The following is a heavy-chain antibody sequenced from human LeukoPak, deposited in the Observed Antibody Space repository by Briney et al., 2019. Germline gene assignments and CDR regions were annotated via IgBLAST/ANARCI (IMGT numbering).Heavy chain of an antibody. CDR3: AREGDLPAASFDY. Sequence: ASVKVSCKASGYTFTSYYIHWVRQAPGQGLEWMGIIDPNSGNTNYAQEFQGRVTMTRDTSTSTVYMELSRLRFDDTAVYYCAREGDLPAASFDYWGQGTLVTVSS. CDR1: GYTFTSYY. D-gene: IGHD2-2*01. V-gene: IGHV1-46*01. J-gene: IGHJ4*02. CDR2: IDPNSGNT.